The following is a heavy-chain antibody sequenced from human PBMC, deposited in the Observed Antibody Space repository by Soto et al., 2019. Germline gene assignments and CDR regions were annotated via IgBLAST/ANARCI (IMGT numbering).Heavy chain of an antibody. V-gene: IGHV4-4*02. CDR1: GVSISSSNW. CDR2: IYHSGST. J-gene: IGHJ6*02. Sequence: QVQLQESGPGLVKPSGTLSLTCAVSGVSISSSNWWRWVRQPPGKGLAWIGEIYHSGSTNYNPSLKSRVTISVDKSKNKVALKLSSVPAADTAVYYCAVGTSDYDAYDGDYYCGMEVWGQGTTVTASS. D-gene: IGHD4-17*01. CDR3: AVGTSDYDAYDGDYYCGMEV.